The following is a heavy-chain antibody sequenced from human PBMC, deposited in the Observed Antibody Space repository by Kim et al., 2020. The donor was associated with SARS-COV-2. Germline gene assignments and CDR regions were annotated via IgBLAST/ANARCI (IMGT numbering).Heavy chain of an antibody. D-gene: IGHD2-2*01. CDR2: ISGSGGST. J-gene: IGHJ6*02. CDR1: GFTFSSYA. Sequence: GGSLRLSCAASGFTFSSYAMSWVRQAPGKGLEWVSAISGSGGSTYYADSVKGRFTISRDNSKNTLYLQMNSLRAEDTAVYYCAKGPYCSSTSCYLGYYYYGMDVWGQGTTVTVSS. V-gene: IGHV3-23*01. CDR3: AKGPYCSSTSCYLGYYYYGMDV.